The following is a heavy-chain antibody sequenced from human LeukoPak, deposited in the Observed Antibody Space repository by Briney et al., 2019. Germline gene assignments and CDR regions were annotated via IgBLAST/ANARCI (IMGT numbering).Heavy chain of an antibody. D-gene: IGHD2-15*01. CDR2: IRYDGSNK. V-gene: IGHV3-30*02. Sequence: GGSLRLFCAASGFTFSSYGMHWVRQAPGKGLEWVAFIRYDGSNKYYADSVKGRFTISRDNSKNTLYLQMNSLRAEDTAVYYCAKDRRGYCSGGSCYSFQHWGQGTLVTVSS. CDR1: GFTFSSYG. J-gene: IGHJ1*01. CDR3: AKDRRGYCSGGSCYSFQH.